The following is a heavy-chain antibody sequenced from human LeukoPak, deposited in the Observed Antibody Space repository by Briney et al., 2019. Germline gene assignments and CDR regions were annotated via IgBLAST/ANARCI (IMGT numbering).Heavy chain of an antibody. D-gene: IGHD6-19*01. CDR2: RNHRGSS. Sequence: PSETLSLTCSVHGSSFTGYYWSWIRQPTGKGLEWIGERNHRGSSYFNPSFESRVTISLDMSRKQFSLNLTSVTAADTAFYYCARGSGSYSGAADYWGQGTLVTVSS. J-gene: IGHJ4*02. CDR1: GSSFTGYY. V-gene: IGHV4-34*01. CDR3: ARGSGSYSGAADY.